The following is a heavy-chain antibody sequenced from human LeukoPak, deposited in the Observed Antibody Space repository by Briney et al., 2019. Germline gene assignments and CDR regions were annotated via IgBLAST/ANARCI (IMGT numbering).Heavy chain of an antibody. D-gene: IGHD3-3*01. CDR1: GGSISSSSYY. Sequence: SETLSLTCTVSGGSISSSSYYWGWIRQPPGKGLEWIGSIYYSGSTYYNPSLKSRVTISVDTFKNQFSLKLSSVTAADTAVYYCARQITIFGVVYYFDYWGQGTLVTVSS. CDR3: ARQITIFGVVYYFDY. V-gene: IGHV4-39*01. J-gene: IGHJ4*02. CDR2: IYYSGST.